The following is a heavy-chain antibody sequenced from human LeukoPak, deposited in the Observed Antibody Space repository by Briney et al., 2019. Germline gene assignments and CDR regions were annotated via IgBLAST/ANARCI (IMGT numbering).Heavy chain of an antibody. J-gene: IGHJ6*03. D-gene: IGHD6-19*01. CDR2: ISSSGSTI. CDR3: ASTPNSSGWPYYYYYYMDV. CDR1: GFTFSYYG. V-gene: IGHV3-11*04. Sequence: GGSLRLSCAASGFTFSYYGMSWVRQAPGKGLEWVSYISSSGSTIYYADSVKGRFTISRDNAKNSLYLQMNSLRAEDTAVYYCASTPNSSGWPYYYYYYMDVWGKGTTVTISS.